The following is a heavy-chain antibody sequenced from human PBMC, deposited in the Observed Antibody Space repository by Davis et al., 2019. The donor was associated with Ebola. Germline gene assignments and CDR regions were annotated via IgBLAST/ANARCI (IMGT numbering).Heavy chain of an antibody. CDR2: ISYGGANR. CDR1: GTTFSNYD. V-gene: IGHV3-30*18. CDR3: AKGDNSGWYGVDY. Sequence: PGGSLRLSCVASGTTFSNYDFHWVRQAPGKGLEWVAIISYGGANRYYADSVKGRFTISRDNAKNTLYLQMNSLRAEDTAVYYCAKGDNSGWYGVDYWGQGTLVTVSS. D-gene: IGHD6-19*01. J-gene: IGHJ4*02.